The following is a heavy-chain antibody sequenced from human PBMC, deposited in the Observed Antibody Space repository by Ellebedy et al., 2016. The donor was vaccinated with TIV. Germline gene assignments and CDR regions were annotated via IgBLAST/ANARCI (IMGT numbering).Heavy chain of an antibody. V-gene: IGHV3-23*01. CDR3: AKLPVAYNWNYADDY. CDR1: GFTFGDYV. J-gene: IGHJ4*02. Sequence: GESLKISCTGSGFTFGDYVMSWFRQAPGKGLEWVSTIGGTGGTTYYRESVKGRFTVSRDTSRNTLYLQMSSLRAEDTAVYYCAKLPVAYNWNYADDYWGQGALVTVSS. CDR2: IGGTGGTT. D-gene: IGHD1-7*01.